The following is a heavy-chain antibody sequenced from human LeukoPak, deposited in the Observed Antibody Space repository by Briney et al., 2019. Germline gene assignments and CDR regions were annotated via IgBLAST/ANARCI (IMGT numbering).Heavy chain of an antibody. J-gene: IGHJ4*02. D-gene: IGHD2-8*01. CDR1: GFSLNTSGVS. V-gene: IGHV2-5*01. CDR2: IYSNDDK. CDR3: AHRLFDASDFDY. Sequence: SGPTLVNPTQTLTLTCTFSGFSLNTSGVSVGWIRQPPGKALEWLALIYSNDDKRYNPPLKSRLTITKDTSKNQVVLTMANMDPVDTATYYCAHRLFDASDFDYWGQGTLVTVSS.